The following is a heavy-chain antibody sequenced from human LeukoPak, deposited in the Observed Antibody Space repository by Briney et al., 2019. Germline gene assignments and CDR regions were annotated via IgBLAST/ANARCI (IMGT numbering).Heavy chain of an antibody. Sequence: GGSLRLSCAASGFNFEDYTMHWVRQTPGKGLEWVSLINWDGGSTYYADSVKGRFTISRDNSNNTVYLQMNNLRPEDTAVFYCARGQGYESYYYMDVWGKGTTVSVSS. D-gene: IGHD2-2*01. CDR1: GFNFEDYT. CDR3: ARGQGYESYYYMDV. V-gene: IGHV3-43*01. J-gene: IGHJ6*03. CDR2: INWDGGST.